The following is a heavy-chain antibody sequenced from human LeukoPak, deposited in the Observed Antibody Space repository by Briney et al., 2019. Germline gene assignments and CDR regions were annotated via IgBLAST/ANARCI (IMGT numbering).Heavy chain of an antibody. J-gene: IGHJ4*02. CDR1: GFTFSSYE. CDR2: ISSSGSTI. CDR3: VRERYCSSTSCYAALFDY. V-gene: IGHV3-48*03. Sequence: PGGSLRLSCAASGFTFSSYEMNWVRQAPGKGLEWVSYISSSGSTIYYADSVKGRFTISRDNAKNSLYLQMNSLRAEDTAVYYCVRERYCSSTSCYAALFDYWGQGTLVTVSS. D-gene: IGHD2-2*01.